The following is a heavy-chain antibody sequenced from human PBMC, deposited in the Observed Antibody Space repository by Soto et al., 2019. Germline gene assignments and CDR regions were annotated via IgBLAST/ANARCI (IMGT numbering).Heavy chain of an antibody. D-gene: IGHD1-26*01. CDR2: ISHLETT. V-gene: IGHV4-30-2*06. CDR3: TRDQSGTPDI. CDR1: GVTMSYGGYS. Sequence: KTSETLSLTCSVSGVTMSYGGYSWSWIRQSPGKGLEWLGYISHLETTYYNPSFKSRLSLSIDRTRNQFSLSLKFVTAADTAVYFCTRDQSGTPDIWGQGTMVTVSS. J-gene: IGHJ3*02.